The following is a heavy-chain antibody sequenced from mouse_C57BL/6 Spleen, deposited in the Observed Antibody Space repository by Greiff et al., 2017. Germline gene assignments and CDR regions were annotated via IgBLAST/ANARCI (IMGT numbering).Heavy chain of an antibody. V-gene: IGHV1-76*01. CDR3: ARGSYDYDDAMDY. CDR1: GYTFTDYY. CDR2: IYPGSGNT. Sequence: QVHVKQSGAELVRPGASVKLSCKASGYTFTDYYINWVKQRPGQGLEWIARIYPGSGNTYYNEKFKGKATLTAEKSSSTAYMQLSSLTSEDSAVYFCARGSYDYDDAMDYWGQGTSVTVSS. J-gene: IGHJ4*01. D-gene: IGHD2-4*01.